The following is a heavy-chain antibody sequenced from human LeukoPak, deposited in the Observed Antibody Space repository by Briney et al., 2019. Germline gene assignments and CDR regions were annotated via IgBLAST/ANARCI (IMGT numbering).Heavy chain of an antibody. CDR3: ASSAMMATSDGRGYYFDY. CDR1: GYTFTSYG. Sequence: GASVKVSCKASGYTFTSYGISWVRQAPGQGLEWMGWISAYNGNTNYAQKLQGRVTMTTDTSTSTAYMELRSLRSDDTAVYYCASSAMMATSDGRGYYFDYWGQETLVTVSS. CDR2: ISAYNGNT. D-gene: IGHD5-24*01. J-gene: IGHJ4*02. V-gene: IGHV1-18*01.